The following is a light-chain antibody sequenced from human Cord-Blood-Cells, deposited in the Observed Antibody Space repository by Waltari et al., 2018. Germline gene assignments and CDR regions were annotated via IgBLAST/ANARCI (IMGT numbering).Light chain of an antibody. V-gene: IGLV2-23*01. J-gene: IGLJ7*01. CDR2: EGS. CDR1: SSDAGSYTL. CDR3: CSYAGSSTLAV. Sequence: QSALTQPASVSGSPGQSIPISCTGPSSDAGSYTLVSWYQQHPGKAPKLMIYEGSKRPSGVSNRFSGSKSGNTASLTISGLQAEDEADYYCCSYAGSSTLAVFGGGTQLTVL.